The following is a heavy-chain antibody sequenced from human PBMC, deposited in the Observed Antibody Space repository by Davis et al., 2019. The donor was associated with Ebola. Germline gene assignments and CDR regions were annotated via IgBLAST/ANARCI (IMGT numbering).Heavy chain of an antibody. D-gene: IGHD1-26*01. J-gene: IGHJ6*02. CDR1: GYTFTGYY. Sequence: ASVKVSCKASGYTFTGYYMHWVRQAPGQGLEWMGWINPNSGGTNYAQKFQGRVTMTRDTSISTAYMELSRLRSDDTAVYYCARDIVVAATDGMDVWGQGTTVTVSS. CDR2: INPNSGGT. CDR3: ARDIVVAATDGMDV. V-gene: IGHV1-2*02.